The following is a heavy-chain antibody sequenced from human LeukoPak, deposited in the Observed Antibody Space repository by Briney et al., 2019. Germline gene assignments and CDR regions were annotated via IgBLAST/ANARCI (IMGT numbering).Heavy chain of an antibody. Sequence: PSETLSLTCTVSGGSISSYYWSWIRQPPGKGLEWIGYIYYSGSTNYNPSLKSRVTISVDTSKNQFSLKLSSVTAADTAVYYCASHSSSWYGGWFDPWGQGTLVTVSS. V-gene: IGHV4-59*01. CDR1: GGSISSYY. J-gene: IGHJ5*02. CDR2: IYYSGST. D-gene: IGHD6-13*01. CDR3: ASHSSSWYGGWFDP.